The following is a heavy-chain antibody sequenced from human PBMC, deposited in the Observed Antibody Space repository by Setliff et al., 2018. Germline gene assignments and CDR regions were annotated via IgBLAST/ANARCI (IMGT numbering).Heavy chain of an antibody. CDR3: ARANPGYDSSGYYSGDVDY. CDR1: GGSISSGDYY. D-gene: IGHD3-22*01. Sequence: KPSETLSLTCTVSGGSISSGDYYWSWIRQPPGKGLEWIGYIYYSGRTYYNPSLKSRVTISVDTSKNQFSLKLSSVTAADTAVYYCARANPGYDSSGYYSGDVDYWGQGTLVTVSS. V-gene: IGHV4-30-4*08. CDR2: IYYSGRT. J-gene: IGHJ4*02.